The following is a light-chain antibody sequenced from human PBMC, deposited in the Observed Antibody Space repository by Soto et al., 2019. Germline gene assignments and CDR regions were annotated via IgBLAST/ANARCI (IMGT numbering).Light chain of an antibody. Sequence: DIQMTQSPSTLSASVGDRVTITCRASQSISSWLAWYQQKPGKAPNLLIYKASSLESGVPSRFSGSGSGTEFTLTISSLQPDDFATYDCQQYNSYPLTFGGRTKVEIK. V-gene: IGKV1-5*03. CDR1: QSISSW. CDR2: KAS. CDR3: QQYNSYPLT. J-gene: IGKJ4*01.